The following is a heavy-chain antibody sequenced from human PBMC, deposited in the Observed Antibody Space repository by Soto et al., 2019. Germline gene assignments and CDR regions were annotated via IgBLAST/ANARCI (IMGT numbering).Heavy chain of an antibody. D-gene: IGHD3-9*01. CDR3: ARFGDILTGYSHGMDV. CDR1: GYSFTTYW. V-gene: IGHV5-51*01. CDR2: IYPGDSDI. Sequence: GESLKISCKGSGYSFTTYWIGWVRQMPGKGLEWMGIIYPGDSDIRYRPSFQGQVTISADKSISTAYLQWSSLKASDTAMYYCARFGDILTGYSHGMDVWGQGTTVTVSS. J-gene: IGHJ6*02.